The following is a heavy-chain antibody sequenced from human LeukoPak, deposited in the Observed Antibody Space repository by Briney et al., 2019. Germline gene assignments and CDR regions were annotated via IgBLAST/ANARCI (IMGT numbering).Heavy chain of an antibody. D-gene: IGHD3-9*01. CDR3: TTDPLYDILTGDYPADFDY. CDR1: GFTFNNAW. J-gene: IGHJ4*02. CDR2: IKTKTDGGTA. Sequence: GGSLRLSCAASGFTFNNAWMSWVRQAPGKGLEWVGRIKTKTDGGTADYAAPVKGRFTISRDDSKTTLYLQMNSLKTEDTAVYYCTTDPLYDILTGDYPADFDYWGQGTLVTVSS. V-gene: IGHV3-15*01.